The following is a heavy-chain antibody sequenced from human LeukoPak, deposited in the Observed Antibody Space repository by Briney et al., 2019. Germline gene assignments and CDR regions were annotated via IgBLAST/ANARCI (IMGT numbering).Heavy chain of an antibody. CDR2: ISYDGSNK. V-gene: IGHV3-30-3*02. D-gene: IGHD2-2*01. CDR3: AEVLSNVVVPTFDY. J-gene: IGHJ4*02. CDR1: GFPFSSYA. Sequence: GRSLRLSCAASGFPFSSYAMHWVRQAPGKGLEWVAVISYDGSNKYYADSVKGRFTISRDNSKNTLYLQVNSLRAEDTAVYYCAEVLSNVVVPTFDYWGQGTLVTVSS.